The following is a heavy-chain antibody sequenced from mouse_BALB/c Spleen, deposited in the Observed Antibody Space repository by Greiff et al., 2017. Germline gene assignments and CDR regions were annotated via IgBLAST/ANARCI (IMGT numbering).Heavy chain of an antibody. CDR1: GYTFSSYW. D-gene: IGHD1-1*01. Sequence: QVQLQQSGAELMKPGASVKISCKATGYTFSSYWIEWVKQRPGHGLEWIGEILPGSGSTNYNEKFKGKATFTADTYSNTAYMQLSSLTSEDSAVYYCARYPYYYGSSYGAMDYWGQGTSVTVSS. J-gene: IGHJ4*01. V-gene: IGHV1-9*01. CDR2: ILPGSGST. CDR3: ARYPYYYGSSYGAMDY.